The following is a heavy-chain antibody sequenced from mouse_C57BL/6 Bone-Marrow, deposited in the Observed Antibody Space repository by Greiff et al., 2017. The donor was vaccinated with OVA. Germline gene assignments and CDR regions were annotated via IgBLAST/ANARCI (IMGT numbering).Heavy chain of an antibody. J-gene: IGHJ3*01. V-gene: IGHV1-82*01. Sequence: VQLQQSGPELVKPGASVKISCKASGYAFSSSWMNWVKQRPGKGLEWIGWIYPGDGDTNYNGKFKGKATLTADNSSSTAYMQLSSLTSEDSTVCFSTRVTGYDFRLAYWGKGTLVTVSA. CDR1: GYAFSSSW. D-gene: IGHD2-2*01. CDR3: TRVTGYDFRLAY. CDR2: IYPGDGDT.